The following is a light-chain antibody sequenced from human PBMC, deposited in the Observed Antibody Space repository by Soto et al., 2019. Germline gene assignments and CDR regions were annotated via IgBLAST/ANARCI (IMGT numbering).Light chain of an antibody. CDR1: QSISSY. CDR3: QQSYSTPWT. V-gene: IGKV1-39*01. J-gene: IGKJ1*01. Sequence: DIQMTQSPSSLSASVGDRVTITCRASQSISSYLNWYQQKPGKAPKLLIYAASSLQSGVPSRFSGSGSGTDFTLTISSLQPEDFAIYYCQQSYSTPWTFGQGNKVEIK. CDR2: AAS.